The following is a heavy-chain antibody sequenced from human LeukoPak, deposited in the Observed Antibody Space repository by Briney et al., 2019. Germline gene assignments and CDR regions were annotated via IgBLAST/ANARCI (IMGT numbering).Heavy chain of an antibody. V-gene: IGHV3-23*01. Sequence: GGSLRLSCAVSGFSFDNYAMSWVRQAPGKGLEWVSTITASNGLIYYADSVKGRFTISRDNSKYTLYLQMNSLGADDTALYYCAKDPFDRPFLSYWGQGTLVTVSS. CDR3: AKDPFDRPFLSY. J-gene: IGHJ4*02. D-gene: IGHD3-22*01. CDR2: ITASNGLI. CDR1: GFSFDNYA.